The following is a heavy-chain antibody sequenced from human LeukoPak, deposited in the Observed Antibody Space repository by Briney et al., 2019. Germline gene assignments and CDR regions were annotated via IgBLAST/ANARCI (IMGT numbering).Heavy chain of an antibody. D-gene: IGHD1-26*01. CDR1: GGSISSTSYY. CDR2: TYYSGST. CDR3: ARRHPMGQWEPHFDY. Sequence: PSETLSLTCTVSGGSISSTSYYWGWIRQPPGKGLEWIGSTYYSGSTYYNPSLKSRVTISVDTSKNQFSLKLSSVTAVDTAVYYCARRHPMGQWEPHFDYWGQGTLVTVSS. V-gene: IGHV4-39*07. J-gene: IGHJ4*02.